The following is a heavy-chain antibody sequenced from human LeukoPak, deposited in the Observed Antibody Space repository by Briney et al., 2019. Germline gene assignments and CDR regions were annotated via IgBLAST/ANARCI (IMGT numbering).Heavy chain of an antibody. CDR1: GYSFTSYW. CDR2: IDPSDSYT. V-gene: IGHV5-10-1*01. J-gene: IGHJ4*02. D-gene: IGHD1-26*01. CDR3: ARLGGPVEPFDY. Sequence: GESLRISCKGSGYSFTSYWNSWVRQMPGQGLEWMGRIDPSDSYTNYSPSFQGHVTISADKAISTAYLQWSSLKASDTAMYYCARLGGPVEPFDYWGQGTLVTVSS.